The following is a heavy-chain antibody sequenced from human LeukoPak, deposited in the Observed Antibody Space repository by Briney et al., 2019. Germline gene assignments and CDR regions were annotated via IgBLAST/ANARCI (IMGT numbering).Heavy chain of an antibody. CDR1: GGSISSYY. Sequence: PSETRSLTCTVSGGSISSYYWSWIRQPPGKGLEWIGYIYYSGSTSYNPSLKSRVTISVDTSKNQFSLKLSSVTAADTAVYYCASRKGDYWGQGTLVTVSS. CDR3: ASRKGDY. J-gene: IGHJ4*02. CDR2: IYYSGST. V-gene: IGHV4-59*01.